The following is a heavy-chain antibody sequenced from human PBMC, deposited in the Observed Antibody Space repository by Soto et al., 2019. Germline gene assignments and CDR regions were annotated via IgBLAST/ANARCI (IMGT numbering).Heavy chain of an antibody. J-gene: IGHJ5*02. V-gene: IGHV2-5*01. Sequence: QITLKESGPTLVKPTQTLTLTCTFSGFSFSTTGVGVGWIRQPPGKALEWLALINWNDDRRYSPSLKSRLTITKDTSKNQVFLTMTNMDPVDTATYYCVSGSFPYWIYPWGQGTLVTVSS. D-gene: IGHD3-10*01. CDR2: INWNDDR. CDR3: VSGSFPYWIYP. CDR1: GFSFSTTGVG.